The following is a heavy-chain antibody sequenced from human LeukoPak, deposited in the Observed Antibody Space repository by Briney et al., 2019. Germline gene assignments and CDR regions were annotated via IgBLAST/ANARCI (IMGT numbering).Heavy chain of an antibody. CDR3: ETGTLYFDY. D-gene: IGHD1-1*01. Sequence: SETLSLTCTVSGGSISSSSYYWGWIRQPPGKGLEWIGSIHYSGSTYYNPSLKSRVTISVGTSKNQFSLKLSSVTAADTAVYYCETGTLYFDYWGQGTLVTVSS. CDR1: GGSISSSSYY. J-gene: IGHJ4*02. CDR2: IHYSGST. V-gene: IGHV4-39*01.